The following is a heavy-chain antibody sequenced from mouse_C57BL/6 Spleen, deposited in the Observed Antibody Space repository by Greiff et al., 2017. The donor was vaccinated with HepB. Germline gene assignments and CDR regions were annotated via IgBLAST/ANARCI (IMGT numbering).Heavy chain of an antibody. CDR3: ARIAQLGYFDY. CDR2: IDPSDSYT. V-gene: IGHV1-69*01. CDR1: GYTFTSYW. J-gene: IGHJ2*01. Sequence: QVQLKQPGAELVMPGASVKLSCKASGYTFTSYWMHWVKQRPGQGLEWIGEIDPSDSYTNYNQKFKGKSTLTVDKSSSTAYMQLSSLTSEDSAVYYCARIAQLGYFDYWGQGTTLTVSS. D-gene: IGHD4-1*02.